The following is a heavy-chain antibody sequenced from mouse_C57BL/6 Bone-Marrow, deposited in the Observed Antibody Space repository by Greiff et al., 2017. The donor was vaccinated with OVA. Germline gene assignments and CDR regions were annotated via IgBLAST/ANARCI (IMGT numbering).Heavy chain of an antibody. J-gene: IGHJ3*01. CDR3: ARGGYDPWFAY. CDR2: INPNNGGT. D-gene: IGHD2-2*01. V-gene: IGHV1-26*01. Sequence: EVQLQQSGPELVKPGASVKISCKASGYTFTDYYMNWVKQSHGKSLEWIGDINPNNGGTSYNQKFKGKATLTVDKSSSTAYMELRSLPSEDAAVYYCARGGYDPWFAYWGQGTLVTVSA. CDR1: GYTFTDYY.